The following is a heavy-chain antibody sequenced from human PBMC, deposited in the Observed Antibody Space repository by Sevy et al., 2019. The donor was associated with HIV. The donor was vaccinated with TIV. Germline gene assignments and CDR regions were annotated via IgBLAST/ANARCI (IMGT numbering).Heavy chain of an antibody. D-gene: IGHD6-19*01. CDR1: GFTFSNAW. Sequence: GGSLRLSCAASGFTFSNAWMSWVRQAPGKGLEWVGRIKSKTDGGTTDYAAPVKGRFTISRDDSKNTLYLQMNSLKTEDTAVYYCTTSSKQWLVNFDYWGQGTLFTVSS. CDR2: IKSKTDGGTT. V-gene: IGHV3-15*01. CDR3: TTSSKQWLVNFDY. J-gene: IGHJ4*02.